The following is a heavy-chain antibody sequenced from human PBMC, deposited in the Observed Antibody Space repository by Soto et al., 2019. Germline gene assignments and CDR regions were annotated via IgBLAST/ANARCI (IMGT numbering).Heavy chain of an antibody. CDR2: ISYDGSKK. CDR3: AKDWLDCSTTSCSYDYYYYIDV. V-gene: IGHV3-30*18. Sequence: PGGSLRLSCAASGLTFSNYGMHWVRQAPGKELEWVTVISYDGSKKYYADSVKGRFTTSRDNSKDTLFLQMNSLRPEDTAVYFCAKDWLDCSTTSCSYDYYYYIDVWGKGTTVTVSS. J-gene: IGHJ6*03. D-gene: IGHD2-2*01. CDR1: GLTFSNYG.